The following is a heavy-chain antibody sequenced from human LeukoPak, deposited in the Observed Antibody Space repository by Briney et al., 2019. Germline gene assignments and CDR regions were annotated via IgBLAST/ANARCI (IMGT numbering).Heavy chain of an antibody. CDR1: GFTFSSYG. CDR2: IRYDGSNK. J-gene: IGHJ4*02. V-gene: IGHV3-30*02. CDR3: AKGVQLPPLVFDY. Sequence: GGSLRLSCAASGFTFSSYGMHWVRQAPGKGLEWVAFIRYDGSNKYYADSVKGRFTISRDNSKNTLYLQMNSLRAEDTAVYYCAKGVQLPPLVFDYWGQGTLVTVSS. D-gene: IGHD2-2*01.